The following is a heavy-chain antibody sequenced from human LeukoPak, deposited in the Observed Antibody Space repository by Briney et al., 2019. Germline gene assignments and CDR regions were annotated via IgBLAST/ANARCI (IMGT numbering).Heavy chain of an antibody. CDR3: ARESWHDFWSGSPMTYFDY. CDR1: GFTFDDYG. CDR2: ISWNGGST. V-gene: IGHV3-20*04. D-gene: IGHD3-3*01. J-gene: IGHJ4*02. Sequence: GGSLRLSCAASGFTFDDYGMSWVRQAPGKGLEWVSGISWNGGSTGYADSVKGRFTISRDNAKNSLYLQMNSLRAEDTALYYCARESWHDFWSGSPMTYFDYWGQGTLVTVSS.